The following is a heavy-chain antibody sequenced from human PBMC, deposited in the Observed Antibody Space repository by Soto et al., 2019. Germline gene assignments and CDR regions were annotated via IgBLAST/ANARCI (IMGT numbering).Heavy chain of an antibody. CDR3: AAAFAIAAACYFKF. D-gene: IGHD6-25*01. J-gene: IGHJ4*02. Sequence: QVQLVQSGAEEKEPGSSVKVSCKASGDLFNNHAFNWVRQAPGQGLEWMGRIAPLFSTTNYPQKFPGSVPDGSDEWTTVVYLDVNNLECHDSAIYYCAAAFAIAAACYFKFWGQGSLVTVS. CDR1: GDLFNNHA. CDR2: IAPLFSTT. V-gene: IGHV1-69*01.